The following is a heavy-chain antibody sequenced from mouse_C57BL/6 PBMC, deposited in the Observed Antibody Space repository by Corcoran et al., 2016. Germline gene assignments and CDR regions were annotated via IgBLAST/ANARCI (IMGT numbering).Heavy chain of an antibody. J-gene: IGHJ3*01. Sequence: QIQLVQSGPELKKPGETVKISCKASGYTFTTYGMSWVKQAPGKGLKWMGWINTYSGVPTYADDFKGRFAFSLETSASTAYLQINNLKNEDTATYFCARYYYGSSYVAYWGQGTLVTVSA. CDR3: ARYYYGSSYVAY. CDR1: GYTFTTYG. V-gene: IGHV9-3*01. D-gene: IGHD1-1*01. CDR2: INTYSGVP.